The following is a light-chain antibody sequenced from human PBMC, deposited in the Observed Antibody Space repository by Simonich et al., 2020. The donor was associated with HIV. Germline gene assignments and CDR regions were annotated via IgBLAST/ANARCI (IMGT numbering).Light chain of an antibody. J-gene: IGKJ4*01. V-gene: IGKV1-5*03. CDR3: QQYNSYSMLT. CDR2: KAS. Sequence: DIQMTQSPSTLSASVGDRVTITCRASQSISSWLAWYQQKPGKAPKLLIYKASSLESGVPSRFSGSGSGTECTLTISSLQPDDFATYYCQQYNSYSMLTFGGGTKVEIK. CDR1: QSISSW.